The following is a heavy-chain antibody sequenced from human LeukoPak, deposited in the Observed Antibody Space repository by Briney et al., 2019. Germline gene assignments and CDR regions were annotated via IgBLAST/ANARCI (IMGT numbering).Heavy chain of an antibody. CDR1: GFTFSSYS. V-gene: IGHV3-21*01. CDR3: ARDSGDGYVD. Sequence: GGSLRLSCAASGFTFSSYSMNWVRQAPGKGLEWVSSISSSSSYIYYADSVRGRFTISRDNAKNSLYLQMNSLRAEDTAVYYCARDSGDGYVDWGQGTLVTVSS. D-gene: IGHD5-24*01. CDR2: ISSSSSYI. J-gene: IGHJ4*02.